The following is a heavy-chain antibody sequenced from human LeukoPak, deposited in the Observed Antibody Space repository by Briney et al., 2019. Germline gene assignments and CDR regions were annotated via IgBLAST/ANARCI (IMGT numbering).Heavy chain of an antibody. CDR1: GFTVSSNY. CDR3: ASGTTVTTFDY. Sequence: GGSLRLSCAASGFTVSSNYMSWVRQAPGKGLEWVSVIYSGDNTYYADSVKGRFTISRDNSKNTLHLQMNSLRAEDTAMYYCASGTTVTTFDYWGQGTLVTVSS. CDR2: IYSGDNT. J-gene: IGHJ4*02. V-gene: IGHV3-53*01. D-gene: IGHD4-17*01.